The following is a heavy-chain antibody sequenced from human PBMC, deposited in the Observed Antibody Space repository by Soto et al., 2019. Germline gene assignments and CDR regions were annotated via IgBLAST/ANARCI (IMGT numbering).Heavy chain of an antibody. D-gene: IGHD2-21*02. CDR1: GYTFTSYD. J-gene: IGHJ6*04. Sequence: ASVKASCKAPGYTFTSYDINWVRQATGQGIEWMGWMNPNSGNTGYAQKFQGRVTMTRNTSISTAYMELSSLRSEATAVYYCARGQFVASRYGDHCDFMSFWTRGSSVPGSS. V-gene: IGHV1-8*01. CDR2: MNPNSGNT. CDR3: ARGQFVASRYGDHCDFMSF.